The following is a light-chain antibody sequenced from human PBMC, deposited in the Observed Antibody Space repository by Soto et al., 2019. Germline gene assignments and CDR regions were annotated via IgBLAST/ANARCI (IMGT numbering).Light chain of an antibody. J-gene: IGKJ1*01. CDR1: QSPLHSNGYNY. Sequence: DIVMHQSPLSLPFTPGEPASISCRSSQSPLHSNGYNYLDWYLQKPGQSPQLLIYLGSSRASGVPDKFSGGGSGTDFKLKISRVEAEDVGIYYCMQALQTPPTFGQGTKVEIK. CDR3: MQALQTPPT. CDR2: LGS. V-gene: IGKV2-28*01.